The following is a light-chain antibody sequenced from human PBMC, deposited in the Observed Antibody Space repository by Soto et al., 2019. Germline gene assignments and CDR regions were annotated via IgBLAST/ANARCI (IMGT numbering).Light chain of an antibody. CDR2: DVS. Sequence: QSALTQPASVSGSPGQSITISCTGTSSDVGGYNYVSWYQQHSGKAPKLMIYDVSNRPSGVSNRFSGSKSGNTASLTISGLQAEDEADYYCISYTTSSTLYVVFGGGTQLTVL. J-gene: IGLJ2*01. V-gene: IGLV2-14*01. CDR1: SSDVGGYNY. CDR3: ISYTTSSTLYVV.